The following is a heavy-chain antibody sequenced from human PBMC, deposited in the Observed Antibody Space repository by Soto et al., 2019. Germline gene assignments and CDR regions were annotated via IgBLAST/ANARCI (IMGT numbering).Heavy chain of an antibody. Sequence: EVQLVETGGGLIQPGGSLRLSCAASGFTVSSNYMSWVRQAPGKGLEWVSVIYSGGSTYYADSVKCRFTISRDNSKNTLYLQMTSLRAEDTAVYYCAREGRGWHYFDYWGQGTLVSVSS. CDR3: AREGRGWHYFDY. CDR1: GFTVSSNY. CDR2: IYSGGST. V-gene: IGHV3-53*02. D-gene: IGHD6-19*01. J-gene: IGHJ4*02.